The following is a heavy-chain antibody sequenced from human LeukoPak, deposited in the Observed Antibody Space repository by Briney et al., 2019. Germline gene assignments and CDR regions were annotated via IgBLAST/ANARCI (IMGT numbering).Heavy chain of an antibody. Sequence: GGSLRLSCAASGFTFSSYGMHWVRQAPGKGLEWVAVIWYDGSNKYYADSVKGRFTISRDNSKNTLYLQVNSLRAEDTAVYYCARDLSGSYTFDYWGQGTLVTVSS. J-gene: IGHJ4*02. D-gene: IGHD1-26*01. CDR2: IWYDGSNK. CDR1: GFTFSSYG. CDR3: ARDLSGSYTFDY. V-gene: IGHV3-33*01.